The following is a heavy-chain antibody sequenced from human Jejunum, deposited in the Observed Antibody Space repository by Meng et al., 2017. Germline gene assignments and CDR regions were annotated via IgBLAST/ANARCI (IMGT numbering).Heavy chain of an antibody. CDR2: ISGYNDNT. J-gene: IGHJ4*02. V-gene: IGHV1-18*01. CDR3: VRGTSGYCRDTSCYPDY. CDR1: GYSSSGYG. Sequence: ASVKVSCKASGYSSSGYGISWVRQAPGQGLEWMGWISGYNDNTKYAQKFQDRVTMTTDTSTSTVYMEMRSLRSDDTAMYYCVRGTSGYCRDTSCYPDYWGQGTLVTVSS. D-gene: IGHD2-2*01.